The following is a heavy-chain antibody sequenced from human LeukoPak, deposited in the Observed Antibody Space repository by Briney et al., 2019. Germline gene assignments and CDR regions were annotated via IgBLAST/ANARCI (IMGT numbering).Heavy chain of an antibody. CDR1: GFSLSSNY. CDR2: IYSGGTT. CDR3: ARDLGSYFAFDI. V-gene: IGHV3-53*01. D-gene: IGHD1-26*01. J-gene: IGHJ3*02. Sequence: GGSLRLSCAASGFSLSSNYMSWVRQAPGKGLEWVSVIYSGGTTYYTDSVKGRFTISRDNSKNTLYLQMNSLRAEDTAVYYCARDLGSYFAFDIWGQGTMVTVSS.